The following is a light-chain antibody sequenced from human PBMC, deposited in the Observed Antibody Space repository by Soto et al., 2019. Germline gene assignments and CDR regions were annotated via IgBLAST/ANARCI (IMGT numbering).Light chain of an antibody. CDR1: TGAVTSGSY. CDR3: LLYYTGAQVV. CDR2: STN. J-gene: IGLJ3*02. Sequence: QTVVTQEPSLTVSPGGTVTLTCASSTGAVTSGSYAHWFQLRPGQAPRALIYSTNNKHSWTPARFSGSLLGGKAALTLSGAQPEDEAEYYCLLYYTGAQVVFGGGTKLTVL. V-gene: IGLV7-43*01.